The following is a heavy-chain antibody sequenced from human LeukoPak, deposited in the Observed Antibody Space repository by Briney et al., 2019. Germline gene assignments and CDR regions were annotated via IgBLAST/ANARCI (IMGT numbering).Heavy chain of an antibody. CDR2: ISGSGGST. J-gene: IGHJ5*02. CDR3: AKDPDYDFWSGYYIPNWFDP. CDR1: GFTFSSYA. V-gene: IGHV3-23*01. D-gene: IGHD3-3*01. Sequence: GGSLRLSCAASGFTFSSYAMSWVRQAPGKGLEWVSAISGSGGSTYYADSVEGRFTISRDNSKNTLYLQMNSLRAEDTAVYYCAKDPDYDFWSGYYIPNWFDPWGQGTLVTVSS.